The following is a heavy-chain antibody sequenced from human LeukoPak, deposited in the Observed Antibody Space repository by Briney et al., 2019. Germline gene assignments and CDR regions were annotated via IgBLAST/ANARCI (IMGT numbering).Heavy chain of an antibody. D-gene: IGHD3-16*01. CDR2: IYPSDSDT. J-gene: IGHJ3*02. V-gene: IGHV5-51*01. Sequence: GESLKISCKGSGYTFTTYWIGWVRQMPGKGLEWMGIIYPSDSDTRYSPSFQGQVTISVDKSINTAYLQWSSLKASDTAMYYCASYYVWGSYGPEDAFDIWGQGTMVTVSS. CDR1: GYTFTTYW. CDR3: ASYYVWGSYGPEDAFDI.